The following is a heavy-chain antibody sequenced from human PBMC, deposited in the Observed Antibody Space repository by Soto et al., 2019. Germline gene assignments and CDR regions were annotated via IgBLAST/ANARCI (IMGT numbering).Heavy chain of an antibody. CDR1: GFTFSSHW. CDR3: AKSEGYSFDI. CDR2: IRQDGREE. Sequence: EVPLVESGGGLVQPGGSLGLSCAASGFTFSSHWMSWVRQAPGKGLEWVANIRQDGREEQYSDTVKGRFTISRDNAKNSLYLQMNGLRVEDTAVYYCAKSEGYSFDIRGQGTRVTVSS. J-gene: IGHJ3*02. D-gene: IGHD1-1*01. V-gene: IGHV3-7*01.